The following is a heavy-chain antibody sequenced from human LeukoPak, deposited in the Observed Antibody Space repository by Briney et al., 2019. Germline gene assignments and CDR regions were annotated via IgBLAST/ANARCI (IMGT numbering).Heavy chain of an antibody. D-gene: IGHD1-26*01. CDR1: GFTVSSNY. CDR2: ISSSSSYI. CDR3: ARGHTLSAFDY. V-gene: IGHV3-21*01. J-gene: IGHJ4*02. Sequence: GGSLRLSCAASGFTVSSNYMSWVRQAPGKGLEWVSFISSSSSYIYFADSMRGRFTISRDNAKQLVYLQMNSLRAEDTGVYYCARGHTLSAFDYWGQGTLVTVSS.